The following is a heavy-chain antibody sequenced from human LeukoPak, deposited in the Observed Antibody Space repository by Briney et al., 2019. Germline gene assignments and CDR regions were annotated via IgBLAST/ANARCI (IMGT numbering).Heavy chain of an antibody. V-gene: IGHV3-21*01. CDR3: ARDITRAYYYDSSGYYVYYFDY. J-gene: IGHJ4*02. Sequence: GGSLTLSCSASGFTFSSYSMNWVRQAPGKGLEWVSSISSSSSYIYYADSVKGRFTISRDNAKNSLYLKMNSLRAEDTAVYYCARDITRAYYYDSSGYYVYYFDYWGQGTLVTVSS. CDR2: ISSSSSYI. CDR1: GFTFSSYS. D-gene: IGHD3-22*01.